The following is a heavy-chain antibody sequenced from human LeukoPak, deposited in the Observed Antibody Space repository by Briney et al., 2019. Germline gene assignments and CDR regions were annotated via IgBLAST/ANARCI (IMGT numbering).Heavy chain of an antibody. J-gene: IGHJ4*02. Sequence: ASVKVSCKASGYTFTNHAMNWARQAPGQGLEWMGWINTNTGNPTYAQGFTGRFVFSLDTSVSTAYLQISSLRAEDTAVYYCAREGEADILTGYEFDYWGQATLVTVSS. CDR3: AREGEADILTGYEFDY. D-gene: IGHD3-9*01. V-gene: IGHV7-4-1*02. CDR1: GYTFTNHA. CDR2: INTNTGNP.